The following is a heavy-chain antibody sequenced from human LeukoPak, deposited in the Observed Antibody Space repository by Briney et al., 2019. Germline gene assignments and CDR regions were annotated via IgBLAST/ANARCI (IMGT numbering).Heavy chain of an antibody. Sequence: GGSLRLSCAASGFIFSDYSMNWVRQAPGKGLEWVSNIRGSAIGGGSGMYYADSVKGRFTISRDDAENSLYLHMSSLRAEDTAFYYCARDNNWGFDYWGQGALVTVSS. CDR3: ARDNNWGFDY. CDR1: GFIFSDYS. V-gene: IGHV3-48*04. CDR2: IRGSAIGGGSGM. D-gene: IGHD7-27*01. J-gene: IGHJ4*02.